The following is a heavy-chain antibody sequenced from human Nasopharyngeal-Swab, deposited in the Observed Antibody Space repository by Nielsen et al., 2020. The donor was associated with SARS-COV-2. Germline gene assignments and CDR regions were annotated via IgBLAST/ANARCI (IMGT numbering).Heavy chain of an antibody. J-gene: IGHJ4*02. D-gene: IGHD3-10*01. CDR2: MNPNSGNT. CDR1: GYTFTSYG. Sequence: ASVKVSCKASGYTFTSYGISWVRQAPGQGLEWMGWMNPNSGNTGYAQKFQGRVTMTRNTSISTAYMELSSLRSEDTAVYYCARDRGLAEPSLGDYWGQGTLVTVSS. V-gene: IGHV1-8*02. CDR3: ARDRGLAEPSLGDY.